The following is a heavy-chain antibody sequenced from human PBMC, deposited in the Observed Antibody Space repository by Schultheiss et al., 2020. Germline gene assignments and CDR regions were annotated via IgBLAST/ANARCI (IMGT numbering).Heavy chain of an antibody. Sequence: GGSLRLSCAASGFTFSTYGMHWVRQAPGKGLEWVAVIWYDGSNKYYADSVKGRFTISRDNSKNTLYLQMNNLRAEDTAVYYCARLFSGYDLTFDYWGQGTLVTLSS. CDR3: ARLFSGYDLTFDY. V-gene: IGHV3-33*01. CDR1: GFTFSTYG. D-gene: IGHD5-12*01. CDR2: IWYDGSNK. J-gene: IGHJ4*02.